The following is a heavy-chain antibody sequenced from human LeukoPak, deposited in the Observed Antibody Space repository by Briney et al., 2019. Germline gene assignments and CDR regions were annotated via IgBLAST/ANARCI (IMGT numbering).Heavy chain of an antibody. CDR1: GFTFSSYA. J-gene: IGHJ4*02. CDR3: ARGSYYYDSSGYYLDY. Sequence: GGSLRLSCAASGFTFSSYAMSWVRQAPGKGLEWVSAISGSGGSTYYADSVKGRFTISRDNSKNTLYLQMNSLRAEDTAVYYCARGSYYYDSSGYYLDYWGQGTLVTVSS. CDR2: ISGSGGST. D-gene: IGHD3-22*01. V-gene: IGHV3-23*01.